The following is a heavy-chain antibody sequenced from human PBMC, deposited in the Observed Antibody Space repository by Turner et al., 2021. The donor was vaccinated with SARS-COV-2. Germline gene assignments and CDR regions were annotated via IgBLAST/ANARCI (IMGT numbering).Heavy chain of an antibody. CDR1: GGSISSSSYH. Sequence: QLQLQESGPVLVKPSEPLSLTCTVSGGSISSSSYHLGWIRQPPGKGLEWIGNMYYSENGGNTYYNPSVKSRVAISVDTSKNQFSLKLISVTAADTAVYYCARLGQGYSGYPYFDYWGQGTLVTVSS. CDR3: ARLGQGYSGYPYFDY. D-gene: IGHD5-12*01. J-gene: IGHJ4*02. V-gene: IGHV4-39*01. CDR2: MYYSENGGNT.